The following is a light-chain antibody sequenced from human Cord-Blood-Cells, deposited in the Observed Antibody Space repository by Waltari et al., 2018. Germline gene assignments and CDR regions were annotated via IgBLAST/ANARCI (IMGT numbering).Light chain of an antibody. CDR2: EVS. V-gene: IGLV2-14*01. CDR1: SSDVGGYNY. Sequence: QSALTQPASVSGSPGQSITISCTGTSSDVGGYNYVSWYQQHPGKAPKLMIYEVSNRPSGVSKRFSGSKSGNPASLTISGLQAEDEADYYCSSYTSSSTLHWVFGGGTKLTVL. J-gene: IGLJ3*02. CDR3: SSYTSSSTLHWV.